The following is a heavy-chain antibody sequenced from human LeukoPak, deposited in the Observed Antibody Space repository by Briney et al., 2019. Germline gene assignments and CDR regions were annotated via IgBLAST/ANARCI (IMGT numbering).Heavy chain of an antibody. D-gene: IGHD4-17*01. V-gene: IGHV3-7*01. CDR3: AGAPYGENY. Sequence: PGGSLRLSCAASGFTFSTYWMIWVRQAPGKGLEWVANIKEDGSEKYYVDSVKGRFTISRDNAKNSLYLQMNSLRVEDTAVYYCAGAPYGENYWGQGTLVTVSS. CDR2: IKEDGSEK. CDR1: GFTFSTYW. J-gene: IGHJ4*02.